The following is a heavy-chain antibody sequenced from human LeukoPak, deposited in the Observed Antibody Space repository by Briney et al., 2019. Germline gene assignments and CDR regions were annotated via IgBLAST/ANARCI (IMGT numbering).Heavy chain of an antibody. D-gene: IGHD2-15*01. Sequence: SQTLSLTCAISGDSVSSNSAAWNWIGQSPSRGLEWLGRTYYRSKWYNDYAVSVKSRITINPDTSKNQFSLQLNSVTPEDTAVYYCAREGPGCSGDTCSIDYWGQGALVTVSS. V-gene: IGHV6-1*01. CDR1: GDSVSSNSAA. CDR2: TYYRSKWYN. CDR3: AREGPGCSGDTCSIDY. J-gene: IGHJ4*02.